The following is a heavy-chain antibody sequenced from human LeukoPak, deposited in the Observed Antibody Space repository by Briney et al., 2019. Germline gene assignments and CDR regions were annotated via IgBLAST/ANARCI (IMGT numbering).Heavy chain of an antibody. CDR1: GFTFDDYV. D-gene: IGHD3-22*01. CDR3: ANYGSSGYRNAFDI. J-gene: IGHJ3*02. Sequence: GRSLRLSCTASGFTFDDYVMHWVRQAPGKGLEWVSGISWNSGSIGYADSVKGRLTISRDNAKNSLYLQMNSLRAEDTALYYCANYGSSGYRNAFDIWGQGTMVTVSS. CDR2: ISWNSGSI. V-gene: IGHV3-9*01.